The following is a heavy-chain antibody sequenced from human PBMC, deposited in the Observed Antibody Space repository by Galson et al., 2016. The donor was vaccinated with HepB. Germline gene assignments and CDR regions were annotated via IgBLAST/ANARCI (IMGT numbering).Heavy chain of an antibody. D-gene: IGHD3-22*01. CDR2: ISHSETT. Sequence: SETLSLTCAVSGGSITSSNWWSWVRQPPGKGLEWIGEISHSETTNYNPSLKSRVTISLDKSKNQLSLKLNSVTAADAAVYYCARSMTMMGDYWGQGTRVAVSS. CDR1: GGSITSSNW. V-gene: IGHV4-4*02. CDR3: ARSMTMMGDY. J-gene: IGHJ4*02.